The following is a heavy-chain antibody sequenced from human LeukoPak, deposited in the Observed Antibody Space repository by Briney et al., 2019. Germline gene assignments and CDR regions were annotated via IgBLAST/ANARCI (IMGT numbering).Heavy chain of an antibody. CDR1: GGSISSYY. CDR3: ARVQLKSSGCHVDY. D-gene: IGHD6-19*01. CDR2: IYYSGST. Sequence: PSETLSLTCTVSGGSISSYYWSWIRQPPGKGLEWIGYIYYSGSTNYNPSLTSRVTISVDTSKNRFSLKLSSVTAADTAVYYCARVQLKSSGCHVDYWGQGTLVTVSS. V-gene: IGHV4-59*01. J-gene: IGHJ4*02.